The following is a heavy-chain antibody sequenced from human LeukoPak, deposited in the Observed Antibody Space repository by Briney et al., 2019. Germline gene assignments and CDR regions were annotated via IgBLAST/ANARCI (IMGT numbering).Heavy chain of an antibody. D-gene: IGHD1-26*01. J-gene: IGHJ3*02. CDR2: ISSSSSYI. V-gene: IGHV3-21*01. CDR1: GFTFSSYS. CDR3: AKRWGARAFDI. Sequence: GGSLRLSCAASGFTFSSYSMNWVRQAPGKGLEWVSSISSSSSYIYYADSVKGRFTISRDNARNSLYLQMKSLRVEDTAVYYCAKRWGARAFDIWGQGTMVTVSS.